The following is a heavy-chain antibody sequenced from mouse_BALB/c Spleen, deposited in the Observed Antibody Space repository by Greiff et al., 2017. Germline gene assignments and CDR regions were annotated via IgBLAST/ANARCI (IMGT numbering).Heavy chain of an antibody. J-gene: IGHJ4*01. CDR1: GFSLTSYG. CDR3: ARTGYYYAMDY. V-gene: IGHV2-9*02. Sequence: VKLQESGPGLVAPSQSLSITCTVSGFSLTSYGVHWVRQPPGKGLEWLGVIWAGGSTNYNSALMSRLSISKDNSKSQVFLKMNSLQTDDTAMYYCARTGYYYAMDYWGQGTSVTVSS. CDR2: IWAGGST. D-gene: IGHD2-2*01.